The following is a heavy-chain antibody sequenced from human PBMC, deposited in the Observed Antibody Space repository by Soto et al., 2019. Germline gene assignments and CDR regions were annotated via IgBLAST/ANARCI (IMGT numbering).Heavy chain of an antibody. Sequence: EVQLVEAGGGLVKPWGSLRLSCRTYGFSFRSYSMNWVRQTPGKGLEWVSSIRSSHIYYADPVKGRFTISRDNAKKSLDLQMNSLRAEDTAVYYCARGAMVTQGIDYYGLDVWGQGTTVTVSS. CDR1: GFSFRSYS. CDR3: ARGAMVTQGIDYYGLDV. CDR2: IRSSHI. J-gene: IGHJ6*02. V-gene: IGHV3-21*01. D-gene: IGHD5-18*01.